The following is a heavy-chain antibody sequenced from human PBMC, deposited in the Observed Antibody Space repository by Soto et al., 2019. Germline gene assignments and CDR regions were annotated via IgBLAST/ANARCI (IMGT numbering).Heavy chain of an antibody. CDR3: ARRPAPRYTSGNNYFDF. J-gene: IGHJ4*02. D-gene: IGHD5-12*01. V-gene: IGHV4-39*01. CDR2: INFSGST. CDR1: SASVYSGSFH. Sequence: QLQLQESGPGLVKPSETLSLTCTVSSASVYSGSFHWGWIRQPPEKGREWIGSINFSGSTYYNPSLKSRVTISVDASKNQFSLSLTSVTAADTALYYCARRPAPRYTSGNNYFDFWGQGTLVTVSS.